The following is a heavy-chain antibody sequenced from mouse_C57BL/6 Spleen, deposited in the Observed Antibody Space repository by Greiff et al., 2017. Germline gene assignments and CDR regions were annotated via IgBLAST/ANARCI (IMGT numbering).Heavy chain of an antibody. Sequence: VKLQESGPELVKPGASVTISCKASGYAFSSSWMNWVKQRPGKGLEWIGRIYPGDGDTNYNGKFKGKATLTADKSSSTAYMQLSSLTSEDSAVYFCARRLGYFDYWGQGTTLTVSS. CDR1: GYAFSSSW. J-gene: IGHJ2*01. V-gene: IGHV1-82*01. CDR3: ARRLGYFDY. D-gene: IGHD4-1*01. CDR2: IYPGDGDT.